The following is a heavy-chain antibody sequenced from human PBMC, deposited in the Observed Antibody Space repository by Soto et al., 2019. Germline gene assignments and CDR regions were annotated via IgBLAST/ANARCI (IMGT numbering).Heavy chain of an antibody. CDR1: GFTFSSYA. J-gene: IGHJ6*02. CDR2: ISGSGGST. V-gene: IGHV3-23*01. Sequence: GGSLRLSCAASGFTFSSYAMRWVRQAPGKGLEWVSAISGSGGSTYYADSVKGRFTISRDNSKNTLYLQMNSLRAEDTAVYYCEKVRLTYGSSTSCSRRSYYYYGMDVWGQGTTVTVSS. CDR3: EKVRLTYGSSTSCSRRSYYYYGMDV. D-gene: IGHD2-2*01.